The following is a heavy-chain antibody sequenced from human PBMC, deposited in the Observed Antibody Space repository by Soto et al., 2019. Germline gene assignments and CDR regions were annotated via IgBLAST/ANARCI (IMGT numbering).Heavy chain of an antibody. D-gene: IGHD6-13*01. CDR3: ARARIAAAGIRDFDY. CDR1: GGSISSGGYS. Sequence: QLQLQESGSGLVKPSQTLSLTCAVSGGSISSGGYSWSWIRQPPGKGLEWIGYIYHSGSTYYNPSLNSRVTITVDRSKNQFSLKLSSVTAADTAVYYCARARIAAAGIRDFDYWGQGTLVTVSS. V-gene: IGHV4-30-2*01. J-gene: IGHJ4*02. CDR2: IYHSGST.